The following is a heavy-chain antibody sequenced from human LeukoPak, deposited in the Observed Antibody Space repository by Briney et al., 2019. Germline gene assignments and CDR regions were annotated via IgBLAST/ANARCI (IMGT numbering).Heavy chain of an antibody. CDR1: GYTFTSYD. D-gene: IGHD1-7*01. Sequence: ASVKVSCKASGYTFTSYDINWVRQATGQGLEWMGWINPNSGGTNYAQKFQGRVTMTRDTSISTAYMELSRLRSDDTAVYYCARDTELGLYDYWGQGTLVTVSS. CDR2: INPNSGGT. V-gene: IGHV1-2*02. CDR3: ARDTELGLYDY. J-gene: IGHJ4*02.